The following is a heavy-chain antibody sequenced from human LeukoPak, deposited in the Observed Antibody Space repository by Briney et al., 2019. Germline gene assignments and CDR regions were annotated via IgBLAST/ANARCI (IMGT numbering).Heavy chain of an antibody. Sequence: GGSLRLSCAASGFTFSSYGMHWVRQAPGKGLEWVAVISYDGSKKYYADSVKGRFTISRDNSKNTLYLQMNSLRAEDTAVYYCASGWFELDLDYWGQGTLVTVSS. J-gene: IGHJ4*02. CDR2: ISYDGSKK. V-gene: IGHV3-30*03. CDR1: GFTFSSYG. CDR3: ASGWFELDLDY. D-gene: IGHD3-10*01.